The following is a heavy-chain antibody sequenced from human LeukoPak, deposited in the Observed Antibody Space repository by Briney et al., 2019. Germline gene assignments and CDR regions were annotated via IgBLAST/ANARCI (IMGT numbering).Heavy chain of an antibody. V-gene: IGHV4-30-4*08. Sequence: PSETLSLTCTVSGGSISSSSYYWGWIRQPPGKGLEWIGYIYYSGSTYYNPSLKSRVTISVDTSKNQFSLKLSSVTAADTAVYYCAREGKYYYDSSGYYYAHGGFDYWGQGTLVTVSS. CDR2: IYYSGST. J-gene: IGHJ4*02. CDR3: AREGKYYYDSSGYYYAHGGFDY. CDR1: GGSISSSSYY. D-gene: IGHD3-22*01.